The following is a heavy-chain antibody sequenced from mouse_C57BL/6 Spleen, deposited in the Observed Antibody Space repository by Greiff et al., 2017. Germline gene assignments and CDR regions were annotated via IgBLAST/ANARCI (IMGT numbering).Heavy chain of an antibody. J-gene: IGHJ2*01. D-gene: IGHD1-2*01. V-gene: IGHV5-6*01. CDR3: ARHGWVYC. CDR2: ISSGGSYT. Sequence: VQLKESGGDLVKPGGSLKLSCAASGFTFSSYGMSWVRQTPDKRLEWVATISSGGSYTYYPDSVKGRFTISRDNAKNTLYQQMSSLKSEDTAMYYCARHGWVYCWGQGTTLTVAS. CDR1: GFTFSSYG.